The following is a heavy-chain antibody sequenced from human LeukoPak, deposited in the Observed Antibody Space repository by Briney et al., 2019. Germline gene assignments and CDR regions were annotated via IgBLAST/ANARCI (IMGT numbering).Heavy chain of an antibody. J-gene: IGHJ4*02. CDR1: GFTFSSYW. Sequence: RAGGSLRLSCAAPGFTFSSYWMNWVRQAPGKGLEWVANIKQDGSEKYYVDSVKGRFTISRDNAKSSLYLQMNSLRVEDTAVYYCATSRTLDHWGQGTLATVSS. CDR2: IKQDGSEK. CDR3: ATSRTLDH. V-gene: IGHV3-7*05.